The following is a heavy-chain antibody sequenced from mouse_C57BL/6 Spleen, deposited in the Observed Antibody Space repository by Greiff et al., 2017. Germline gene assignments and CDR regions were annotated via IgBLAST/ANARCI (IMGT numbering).Heavy chain of an antibody. D-gene: IGHD1-1*01. CDR3: ARGSVVAYYAMDY. V-gene: IGHV1-69*01. CDR2: IDPSDSYT. CDR1: GYTFTSYW. J-gene: IGHJ4*01. Sequence: VQLQQPGAELVMPGASVKLSCKASGYTFTSYWMHWVKQRPGQGLEWIGEIDPSDSYTNYNQKFKGKSTLTVDKSSSTAYMQLSSLTSEDSAVYYCARGSVVAYYAMDYWGQGTSVTVSS.